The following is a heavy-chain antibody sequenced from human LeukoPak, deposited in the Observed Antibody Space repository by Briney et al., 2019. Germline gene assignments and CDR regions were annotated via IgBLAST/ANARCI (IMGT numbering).Heavy chain of an antibody. CDR3: ASLSGVWDTGDKKWFDP. V-gene: IGHV3-21*01. Sequence: GGSLRLSCIASGFTLSRYIMNWVRQAPGKGLEWVASISNDSRYIYYSDSVKGRFTISRDNAENTVYLQTNSLRVEDTAMYYCASLSGVWDTGDKKWFDPWGQGTLVTVSS. CDR2: ISNDSRYI. CDR1: GFTLSRYI. J-gene: IGHJ5*02. D-gene: IGHD2-8*02.